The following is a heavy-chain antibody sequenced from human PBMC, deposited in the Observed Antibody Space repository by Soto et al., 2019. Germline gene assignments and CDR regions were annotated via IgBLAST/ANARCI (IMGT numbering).Heavy chain of an antibody. CDR1: GYTFTSYA. CDR2: INAGNGNT. V-gene: IGHV1-3*05. D-gene: IGHD1-26*01. Sequence: QVQLVQSGAEEKKPGDSVKVPCKASGYTFTSYAMHWVRQAPGQRLEWMGWINAGNGNTKYSQKFQGRVTITRDTSASTAYMELSSLRSEDTAVYYCACVRELLTFDYWGQGTLVTVSS. CDR3: ACVRELLTFDY. J-gene: IGHJ4*02.